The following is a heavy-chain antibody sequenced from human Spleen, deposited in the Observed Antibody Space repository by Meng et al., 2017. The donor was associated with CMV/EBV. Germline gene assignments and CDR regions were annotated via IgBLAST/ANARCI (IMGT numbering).Heavy chain of an antibody. Sequence: ASVKVSCKASGYTFTGYYMHWVRQAPGQGLEWMGWVNPNSGGTNYAQKFQGRVTMTRDTSISTAYMELSRLRSDDTAVYYCARDSASKLGYCTTTSCLGAFDIWGQGTMVTVSS. CDR2: VNPNSGGT. J-gene: IGHJ3*02. CDR3: ARDSASKLGYCTTTSCLGAFDI. D-gene: IGHD2-2*01. V-gene: IGHV1-2*02. CDR1: GYTFTGYY.